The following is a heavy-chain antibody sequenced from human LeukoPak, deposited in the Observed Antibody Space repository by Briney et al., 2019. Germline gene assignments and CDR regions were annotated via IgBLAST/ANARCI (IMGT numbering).Heavy chain of an antibody. D-gene: IGHD6-13*01. V-gene: IGHV4-4*07. CDR1: GGSISSYY. CDR3: ARDPAIIEAAGTGWFDP. J-gene: IGHJ5*02. CDR2: IYTSGST. Sequence: SETLSLTCTVSGGSISSYYWSWIRQPAGKGLEWIGRIYTSGSTNYNPSLKSRVTMSVDTSKNQFSLKMSSVTAADTAVYYCARDPAIIEAAGTGWFDPWGQGTLVTVSS.